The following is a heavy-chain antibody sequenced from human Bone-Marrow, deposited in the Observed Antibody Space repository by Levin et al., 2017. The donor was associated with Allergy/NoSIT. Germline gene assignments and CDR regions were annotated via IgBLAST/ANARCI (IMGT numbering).Heavy chain of an antibody. J-gene: IGHJ3*02. D-gene: IGHD3/OR15-3a*01. CDR1: GFIFTTSA. CDR2: ISGSDDST. CDR3: AKVRRGLDAFDI. V-gene: IGHV3-23*01. Sequence: ETLSLTCAASGFIFTTSAMSWVRQAPGKGLEWVSSISGSDDSTYYSDSVKGRLTISRDNSKNTIYLQMNSLRVEDTALYYCAKVRRGLDAFDIWGQGTMVTV.